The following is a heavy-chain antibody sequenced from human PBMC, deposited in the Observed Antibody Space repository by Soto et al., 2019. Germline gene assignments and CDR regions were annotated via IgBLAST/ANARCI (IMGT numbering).Heavy chain of an antibody. V-gene: IGHV4-39*01. Sequence: QLQLQESGPGLVKPSETLSLTCTVSGGSISSGSYFWGWIRQPPGKGLEWIGSIYYSGSTSYNPSLRSGGTMSVDTSKNQFSLKLSSVSAADTAVYYCAIHTGYSSGKRWFDPWGQGTLVTVSS. CDR2: IYYSGST. CDR3: AIHTGYSSGKRWFDP. J-gene: IGHJ5*02. CDR1: GGSISSGSYF. D-gene: IGHD6-19*01.